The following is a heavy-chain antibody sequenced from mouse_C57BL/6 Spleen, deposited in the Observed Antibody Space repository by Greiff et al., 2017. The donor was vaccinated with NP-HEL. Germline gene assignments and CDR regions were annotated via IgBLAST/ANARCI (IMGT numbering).Heavy chain of an antibody. V-gene: IGHV5-4*03. D-gene: IGHD1-2*01. CDR2: ISDGGSYT. CDR1: GFNFSSYA. CDR3: ARALRFDY. J-gene: IGHJ2*01. Sequence: EVMLVESGGGLVKPGGSLKLSCAASGFNFSSYAMSWVRQTPEKRLEWVATISDGGSYTYYPDNVKGRVTISRDNAKNNLYLQMSHLKSEDTAMYYCARALRFDYWGQGTTLTVSS.